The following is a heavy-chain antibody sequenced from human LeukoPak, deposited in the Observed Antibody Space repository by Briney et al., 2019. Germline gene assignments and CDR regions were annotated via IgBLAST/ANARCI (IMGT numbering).Heavy chain of an antibody. CDR2: ISHKGTI. D-gene: IGHD3-22*01. CDR1: GFTFSNYA. J-gene: IGHJ4*02. V-gene: IGHV3-48*01. CDR3: ARSSLGYYYDSSGYGIFDY. Sequence: GGSLRLSCATSGFTFSNYAFNWVRQAPGKGLEWVSYISHKGTIYYADSVRGRFTISRDNSKNTLYLQMNSLRAEDTAVYYCARSSLGYYYDSSGYGIFDYWGQGTLVTVSS.